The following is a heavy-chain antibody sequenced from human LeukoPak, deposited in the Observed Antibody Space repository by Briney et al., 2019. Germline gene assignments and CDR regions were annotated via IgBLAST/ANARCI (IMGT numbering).Heavy chain of an antibody. CDR1: GFTVSSNY. CDR2: IYSDGST. V-gene: IGHV3-66*01. J-gene: IGHJ6*02. CDR3: AKDPRYYDSSGFLGMDV. D-gene: IGHD3-22*01. Sequence: PGGSLRLSCAASGFTVSSNYMSWVRQAPGKGLEWVSVIYSDGSTYYADSVKGRFTISSDNSKNTLYLQMNSLRAEDTAVYYCAKDPRYYDSSGFLGMDVWGQGTTVTVSS.